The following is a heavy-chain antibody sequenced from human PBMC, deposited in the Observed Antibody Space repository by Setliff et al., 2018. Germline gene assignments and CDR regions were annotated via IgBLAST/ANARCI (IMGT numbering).Heavy chain of an antibody. CDR1: GYTFTSYY. V-gene: IGHV1-18*04. CDR2: IKTFSFKA. D-gene: IGHD1-26*01. Sequence: ASVKVSCKASGYTFTSYYMYWVRQAPGQGLEWVGWIKTFSFKANYAQKLQDRVTITTDTSTATVYMELRGLRSDDTATYYCARFRVSSGGYNYYAMDVWGQGTTVTVSS. J-gene: IGHJ6*02. CDR3: ARFRVSSGGYNYYAMDV.